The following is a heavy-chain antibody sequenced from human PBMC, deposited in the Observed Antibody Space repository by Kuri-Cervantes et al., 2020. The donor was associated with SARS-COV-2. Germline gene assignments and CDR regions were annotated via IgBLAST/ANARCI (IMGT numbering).Heavy chain of an antibody. CDR1: GGSISSSSYY. CDR3: AKQWLSEDNWFDP. CDR2: IYYSGST. V-gene: IGHV4-39*07. J-gene: IGHJ5*02. Sequence: SETLSLTCTVSGGSISSSSYYWGWIRQPPGKGLEWIGSIYYSGSTYYNPSLKSRVTISEDTSKNQFSLTLRSVTAADTAVYYCAKQWLSEDNWFDPWGQGTLVTVSS. D-gene: IGHD6-19*01.